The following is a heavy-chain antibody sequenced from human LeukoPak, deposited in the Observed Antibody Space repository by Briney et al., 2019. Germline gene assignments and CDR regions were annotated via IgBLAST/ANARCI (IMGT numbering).Heavy chain of an antibody. Sequence: ASVKVSCKASGYTFTSYGISWVRQAPGQGLEWMGWISAYNGNTNYAQKLQGRVTMTTDTSTSTAYMELRSLRSDDTAVYYCARSVYGSGSYYFDYWGQGTLVTVSS. V-gene: IGHV1-18*01. D-gene: IGHD3-10*01. J-gene: IGHJ4*02. CDR2: ISAYNGNT. CDR3: ARSVYGSGSYYFDY. CDR1: GYTFTSYG.